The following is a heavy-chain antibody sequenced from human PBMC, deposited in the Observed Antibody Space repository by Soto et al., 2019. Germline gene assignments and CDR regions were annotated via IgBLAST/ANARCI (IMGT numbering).Heavy chain of an antibody. CDR1: GFTFDDYT. CDR2: ISWDGGST. J-gene: IGHJ6*02. CDR3: AKDLLIREYYYYGMDV. Sequence: GGSLRLSCAASGFTFDDYTMHWVRQAPGKGLEWVSLISWDGGSTYYADSVEGRFTISRDNSKNSLYLQMNSLRTEDTALYYCAKDLLIREYYYYGMDVWGQGTTVTVSS. V-gene: IGHV3-43*01.